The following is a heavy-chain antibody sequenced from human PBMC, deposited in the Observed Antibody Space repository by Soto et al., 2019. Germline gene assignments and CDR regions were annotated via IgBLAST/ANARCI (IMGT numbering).Heavy chain of an antibody. CDR1: GGSISSSSYY. CDR3: ARGAYGVAVLY. Sequence: SETLSLTCTVSGGSISSSSYYWGWIRQPPGKGLEWIGSIYYSGSTYYNPSLKSRITISIDSSKNQFSLKLSSVTAADTAVYYCARGAYGVAVLYWGQGTQVTVSS. J-gene: IGHJ4*02. V-gene: IGHV4-39*07. D-gene: IGHD4-17*01. CDR2: IYYSGST.